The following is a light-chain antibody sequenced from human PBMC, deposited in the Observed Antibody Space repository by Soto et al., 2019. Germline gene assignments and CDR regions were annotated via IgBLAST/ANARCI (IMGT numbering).Light chain of an antibody. CDR2: GAS. J-gene: IGKJ1*01. CDR3: QQYGSSPPA. V-gene: IGKV3-20*01. CDR1: QSVSSSY. Sequence: EIAWTESPGTLSWSQGERATISCRASQSVSSSYLAWYQQKPGQAPRLLIYGASSRATGIPDRFSGSGSGTDFTLTISRLEPEDFAVYYCQQYGSSPPAFGQGTKVDIK.